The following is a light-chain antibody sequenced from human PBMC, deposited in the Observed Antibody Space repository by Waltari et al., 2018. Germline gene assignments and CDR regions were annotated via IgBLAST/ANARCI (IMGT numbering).Light chain of an antibody. J-gene: IGKJ1*01. Sequence: AIQMTQSPSSLSASVGDRVTITCRASQGIRNDLGWYQQKPGEAPKLLVCAASSLQSGVPSRFSGSGSGTDFTLTISSLQPEDFATYYCVQDYNYPWTFGQGTKVEIK. V-gene: IGKV1-6*01. CDR1: QGIRND. CDR3: VQDYNYPWT. CDR2: AAS.